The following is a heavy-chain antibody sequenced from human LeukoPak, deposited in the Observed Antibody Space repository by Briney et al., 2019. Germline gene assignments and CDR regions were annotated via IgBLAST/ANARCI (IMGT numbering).Heavy chain of an antibody. J-gene: IGHJ4*02. Sequence: SETLSLTCTVSGGSISSYYWSWIRQPPGKGLEWIGEINHSGSTNYNPSLKSRITISVDTSKNQFSLKLSSVTAADTAVYYCARDSTTVTLPFFDYWGQGTLVTVSS. CDR1: GGSISSYY. V-gene: IGHV4-34*01. CDR2: INHSGST. CDR3: ARDSTTVTLPFFDY. D-gene: IGHD4-17*01.